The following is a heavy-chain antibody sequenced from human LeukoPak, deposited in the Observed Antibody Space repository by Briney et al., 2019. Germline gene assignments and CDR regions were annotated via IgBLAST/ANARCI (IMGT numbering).Heavy chain of an antibody. J-gene: IGHJ4*02. Sequence: GRSLRLSCAASGFTFSSYSMNWVRQAPGKGLEWVSSISSSSSYIYYADSVKGRFTISRDNSENIVYLQMNNLRAEDTAVYYCAGRVTGYSSGYVYWGQGTLVTVSS. CDR2: ISSSSSYI. CDR1: GFTFSSYS. D-gene: IGHD5-18*01. CDR3: AGRVTGYSSGYVY. V-gene: IGHV3-21*04.